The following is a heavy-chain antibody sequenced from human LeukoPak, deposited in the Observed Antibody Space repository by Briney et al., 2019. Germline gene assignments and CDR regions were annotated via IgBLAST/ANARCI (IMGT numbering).Heavy chain of an antibody. J-gene: IGHJ4*02. CDR1: GGSISSYY. CDR2: IFYSGST. CDR3: ARGLYCSGGSCVLRD. Sequence: SETLSLTCTVSGGSISSYYWSWIRQPPGKGLEWIGHIFYSGSTNYNPSLKSRVTISINTSRNQFSLKLSSVTAADTAMYYCARGLYCSGGSCVLRDWGQGTLVTVSS. D-gene: IGHD2-15*01. V-gene: IGHV4-59*01.